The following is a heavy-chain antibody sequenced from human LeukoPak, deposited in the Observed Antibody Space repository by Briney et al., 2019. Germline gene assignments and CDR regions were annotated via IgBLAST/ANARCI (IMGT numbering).Heavy chain of an antibody. D-gene: IGHD6-25*01. CDR1: GGSISSGDYY. J-gene: IGHJ4*02. V-gene: IGHV4-30-4*01. CDR2: IYYSGST. Sequence: SETLSLTCTVSGGSISSGDYYWSWIRQPPGKGLEWIGYIYYSGSTYYNPSLKSRVTISVDTSKNQFSLKQSSVTAADTAAYYCARDLPGSGYFDYWGQGTLVTVSS. CDR3: ARDLPGSGYFDY.